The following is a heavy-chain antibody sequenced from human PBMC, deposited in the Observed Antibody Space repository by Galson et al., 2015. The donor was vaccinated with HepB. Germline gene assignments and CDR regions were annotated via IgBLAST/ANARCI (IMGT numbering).Heavy chain of an antibody. Sequence: SLRLSCAASGFTFSSYGMHWVRQAPGKGLEWVAVIWYDGSNKYYADSVKGRFTISRDNSKNTLYLQMNSLRAEDTAVYYCARGGSGSYPAYYYYGMDVWGQGTTVTVSS. D-gene: IGHD3-10*01. CDR2: IWYDGSNK. CDR1: GFTFSSYG. V-gene: IGHV3-33*01. CDR3: ARGGSGSYPAYYYYGMDV. J-gene: IGHJ6*02.